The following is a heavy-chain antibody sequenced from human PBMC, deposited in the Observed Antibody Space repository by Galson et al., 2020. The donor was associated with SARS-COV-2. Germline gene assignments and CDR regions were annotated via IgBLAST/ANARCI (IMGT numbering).Heavy chain of an antibody. Sequence: SETLSLTCTVSGGSISSYYWSWIRQPPGKGLEWIGYIYYSGSTNYNPSLKSRVTISVDTSKNQFSLKLSSVTAADTAVYYCARGQETLELHWGQGTLVTVSS. J-gene: IGHJ4*02. CDR2: IYYSGST. D-gene: IGHD1-7*01. V-gene: IGHV4-59*01. CDR1: GGSISSYY. CDR3: ARGQETLELH.